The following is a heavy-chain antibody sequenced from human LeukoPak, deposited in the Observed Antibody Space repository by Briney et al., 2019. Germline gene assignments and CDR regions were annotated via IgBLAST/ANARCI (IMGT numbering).Heavy chain of an antibody. CDR3: ARGSKSTGGDY. D-gene: IGHD3-16*01. V-gene: IGHV4-38-2*02. CDR2: IYHSGST. CDR1: GYSISSGYY. Sequence: SETLSLTCTVSGYSISSGYYWGWIRQPPGKGLEWIGSIYHSGSTYYNPSLKSRVTMSVDTSKNQFSLKLSPVTAADTAVYYCARGSKSTGGDYWGQGTLVTVSS. J-gene: IGHJ4*02.